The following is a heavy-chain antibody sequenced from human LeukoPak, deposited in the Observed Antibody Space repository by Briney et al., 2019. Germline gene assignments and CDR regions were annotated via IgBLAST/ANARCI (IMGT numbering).Heavy chain of an antibody. CDR1: GGSSSSYY. J-gene: IGHJ4*02. Sequence: SETLSLTCSVSGGSSSSYYWTWIRQPPGKGLEWIWNIHSSGSTDYSPSLKSRVTMSIDTSKNQFSLRLSSVTAADTAVYYCARPGQSSWWIYFNYWGQGTLVTVSA. CDR3: ARPGQSSWWIYFNY. D-gene: IGHD2-15*01. CDR2: IHSSGST. V-gene: IGHV4-4*09.